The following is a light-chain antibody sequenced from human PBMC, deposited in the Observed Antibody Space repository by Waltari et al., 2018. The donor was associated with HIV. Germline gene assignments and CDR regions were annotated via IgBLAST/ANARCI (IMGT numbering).Light chain of an antibody. CDR1: QSVSSN. Sequence: EIVMTQSPATLSVSPGERAILSCRASQSVSSNLAWYQQKPGQAPRLLIYSACTRATGVPARFSGSGSGTDFTLTISSLQSEDFAVYHCQQYNNWPPYTFGQGTRLEIK. CDR2: SAC. CDR3: QQYNNWPPYT. V-gene: IGKV3-15*01. J-gene: IGKJ2*01.